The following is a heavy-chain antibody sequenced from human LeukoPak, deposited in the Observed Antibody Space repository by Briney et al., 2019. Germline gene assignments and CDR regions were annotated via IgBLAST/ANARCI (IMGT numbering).Heavy chain of an antibody. J-gene: IGHJ4*02. CDR2: IYYTGST. Sequence: SETLSLTCTVSGGSISSHYWSWVRQPPGKGLEWVGYIYYTGSTKYNPSLKSQVTISVDTSKNQFSLKLSSVTTGDTALYYCARQGGYGDSTHLDYWGRGTLVTVSS. V-gene: IGHV4-59*11. D-gene: IGHD4-17*01. CDR1: GGSISSHY. CDR3: ARQGGYGDSTHLDY.